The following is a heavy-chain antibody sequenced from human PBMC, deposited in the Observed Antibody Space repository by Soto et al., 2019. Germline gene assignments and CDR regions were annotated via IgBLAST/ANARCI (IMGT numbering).Heavy chain of an antibody. J-gene: IGHJ5*02. Sequence: ASVKISCKASGGTFSSYTISWVRQAPGQGLEWMGRIIPILGIANYAQKFQGRVTITADKSTSTAYMELSSLRSEDTAVYYCAREDTYSSSAEQTHPWGQGTLVTVSS. CDR2: IIPILGIA. V-gene: IGHV1-69*04. D-gene: IGHD6-6*01. CDR1: GGTFSSYT. CDR3: AREDTYSSSAEQTHP.